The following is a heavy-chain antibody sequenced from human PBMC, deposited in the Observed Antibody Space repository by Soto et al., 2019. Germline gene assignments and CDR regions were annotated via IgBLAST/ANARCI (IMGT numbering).Heavy chain of an antibody. CDR2: ISYDGSNK. J-gene: IGHJ6*02. Sequence: QVQLVESGGGVVQPGRSLRLSCAASGFTFSNYAMHRVRQAPGKGLEWVAVISYDGSNKYYADSVKGRFTISRDNSKNTLYLQMNSLRAEDTAVYYCARINGWYDYYYYGMDVWGQGTTVTVSS. D-gene: IGHD6-19*01. CDR3: ARINGWYDYYYYGMDV. V-gene: IGHV3-30-3*01. CDR1: GFTFSNYA.